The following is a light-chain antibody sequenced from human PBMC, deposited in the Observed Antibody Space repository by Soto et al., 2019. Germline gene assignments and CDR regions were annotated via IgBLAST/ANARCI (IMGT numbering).Light chain of an antibody. Sequence: EIVMTQSPATLSVSPGERATLSCRASQSVSSNLAWYQHKPGQAPRLLMYGTSTRATDIPARFSGSGSGTEFTLTINSLQSEDFAVYYCQQYNNWPRTFGQGTKVEIK. CDR1: QSVSSN. CDR3: QQYNNWPRT. V-gene: IGKV3-15*01. CDR2: GTS. J-gene: IGKJ1*01.